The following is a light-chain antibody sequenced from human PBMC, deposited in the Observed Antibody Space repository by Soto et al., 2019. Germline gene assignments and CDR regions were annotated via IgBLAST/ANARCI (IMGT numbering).Light chain of an antibody. Sequence: DIQMTQSPSSLSASVGDRVTITCQASQDISNYLNWYQQKPGKAPKLLIYDASNLETGVPSRFSGSGSGTDFTFTISRLQPEEIATYYCQQYDNLPFTFGPGNKVDI. CDR3: QQYDNLPFT. CDR1: QDISNY. J-gene: IGKJ3*01. CDR2: DAS. V-gene: IGKV1-33*01.